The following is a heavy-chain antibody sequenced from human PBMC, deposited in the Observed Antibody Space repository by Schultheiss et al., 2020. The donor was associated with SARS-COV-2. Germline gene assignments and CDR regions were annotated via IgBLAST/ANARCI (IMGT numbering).Heavy chain of an antibody. J-gene: IGHJ3*02. CDR1: GYSFASYW. CDR3: ARDLDGATVAFDI. Sequence: GESLKISCQGSGYSFASYWIGWVRQLPGKDLEWMGIIYPGNSDTRYSPSFEGQVSMSADKSISTAYLQWSSLKASDTAMYYCARDLDGATVAFDIWGQGTMVTVSS. V-gene: IGHV5-51*01. D-gene: IGHD1-26*01. CDR2: IYPGNSDT.